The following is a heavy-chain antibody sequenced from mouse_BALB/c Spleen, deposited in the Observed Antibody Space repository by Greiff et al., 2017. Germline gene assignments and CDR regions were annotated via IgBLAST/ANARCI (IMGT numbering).Heavy chain of an antibody. CDR2: IWRGGST. V-gene: IGHV2-4-1*01. CDR1: GFSLTSYG. Sequence: VQLQESGPGLVQPSQSLSITCTVSGFSLTSYGVHWVRQSPGKGLEWLGVIWRGGSTVYNAAFISRLSISKDNSKSQVFFKMNSLQADDTAIYYCARNPGHGSSYYFDYWGQGTTLTVSS. CDR3: ARNPGHGSSYYFDY. D-gene: IGHD1-1*01. J-gene: IGHJ2*01.